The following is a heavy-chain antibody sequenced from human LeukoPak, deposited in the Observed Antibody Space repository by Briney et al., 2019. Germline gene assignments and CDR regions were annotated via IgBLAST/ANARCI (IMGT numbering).Heavy chain of an antibody. CDR3: AKDRTVGASYWYFDL. D-gene: IGHD1-26*01. V-gene: IGHV3-23*01. J-gene: IGHJ2*01. CDR2: ISSSGSGGNT. Sequence: PGGSLRLSCAASGFTFSSYAMHWVRQAPGKGLEWVAGISSSGSGGNTYYADSVKGRFTISRDTSKNILFLQMNTLRAEDTATYYCAKDRTVGASYWYFDLWGRGTLVTVSS. CDR1: GFTFSSYA.